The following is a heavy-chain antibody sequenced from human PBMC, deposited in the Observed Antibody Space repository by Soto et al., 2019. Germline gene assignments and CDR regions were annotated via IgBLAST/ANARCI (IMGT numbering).Heavy chain of an antibody. V-gene: IGHV3-11*04. CDR2: ISGSGTTI. D-gene: IGHD4-17*01. CDR3: ARDQTTGWFDP. Sequence: LSLTCAAYGGSFSGYYWSWIRQPPGKGLEWLSYISGSGTTIYYADSVRGRFTTSRDNAKNSLYLQMNSLRDDDTAVYYCARDQTTGWFDPWGQGTLVTVSS. CDR1: GGSFSGYY. J-gene: IGHJ5*02.